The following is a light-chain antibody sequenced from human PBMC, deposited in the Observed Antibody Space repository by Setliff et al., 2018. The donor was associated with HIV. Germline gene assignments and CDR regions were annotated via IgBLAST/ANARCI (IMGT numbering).Light chain of an antibody. CDR3: SSYISSSTYVV. CDR1: SSDVGGFNY. J-gene: IGLJ2*01. V-gene: IGLV2-14*03. Sequence: QSALTQPASVSGSPGQSITISCTGTSSDVGGFNYVSWYRQHPGKAPKLMIYDVSIRPPGVSYRFSGSKSGNLASLTISRLQAEDEAHYYCSSYISSSTYVVFGGGTKVTVL. CDR2: DVS.